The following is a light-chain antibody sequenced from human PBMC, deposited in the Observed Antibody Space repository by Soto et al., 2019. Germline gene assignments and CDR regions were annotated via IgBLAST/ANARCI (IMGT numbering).Light chain of an antibody. CDR1: SSDVGGSNY. CDR2: DVS. J-gene: IGLJ1*01. Sequence: QSVLTQPASVSGSPGQSITISCTGTSSDVGGSNYVSWYQQHPGKAPKLMIYDVSNRPSGVSNRFSGSKSGNTASLTISGLQAEDEADYYCGSYSSSSTLYVFGTGTKRTVL. CDR3: GSYSSSSTLYV. V-gene: IGLV2-14*03.